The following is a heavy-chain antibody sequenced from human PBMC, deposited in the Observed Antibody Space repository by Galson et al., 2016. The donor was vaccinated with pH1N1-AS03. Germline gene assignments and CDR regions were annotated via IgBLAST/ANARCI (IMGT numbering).Heavy chain of an antibody. CDR1: ELTFSGSA. CDR2: IRSKTNTYAT. CDR3: DGRGGDRGDLSYYYYLDV. J-gene: IGHJ6*03. V-gene: IGHV3-73*01. Sequence: LRLSCAASELTFSGSAVHWVRQAPGKGLEWVGRIRSKTNTYATAYAESVKGRFTISRDESKNTAYLEMNGLKSEDTAVYYCDGRGGDRGDLSYYYYLDVWGRGTPVTVSS. D-gene: IGHD2-21*02.